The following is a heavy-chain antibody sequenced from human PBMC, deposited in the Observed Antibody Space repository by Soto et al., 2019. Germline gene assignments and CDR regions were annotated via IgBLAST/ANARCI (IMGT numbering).Heavy chain of an antibody. CDR2: ISSSGSTI. Sequence: GGSLRLSCAASGFTFSDYYMSWIRQAPGKGLEWVSYISSSGSTIYYADSVKGRFTISRDNAKNSLYLQMNSLRAEDTAVYYCAREVAVAHYPFDYWGQGTLVTVSS. CDR3: AREVAVAHYPFDY. D-gene: IGHD6-19*01. CDR1: GFTFSDYY. V-gene: IGHV3-11*01. J-gene: IGHJ4*02.